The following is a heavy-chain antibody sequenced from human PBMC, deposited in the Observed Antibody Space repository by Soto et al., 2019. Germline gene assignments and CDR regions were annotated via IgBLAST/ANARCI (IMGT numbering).Heavy chain of an antibody. Sequence: SGPTLVNPTQTLTLTCTFSGFSLSTSGVGVGWIRQPPGKALEWLALIYWDDDKRYSPSLKSRLTITKDTSKNQVVLTMTNMDPVDTATYYCAHNNPVRGVIVEGWFDPWGQGTLVTVSS. CDR3: AHNNPVRGVIVEGWFDP. D-gene: IGHD3-10*01. CDR2: IYWDDDK. CDR1: GFSLSTSGVG. J-gene: IGHJ5*02. V-gene: IGHV2-5*02.